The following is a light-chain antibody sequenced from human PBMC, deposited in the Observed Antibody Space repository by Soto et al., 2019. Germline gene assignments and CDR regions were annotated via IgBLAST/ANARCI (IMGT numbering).Light chain of an antibody. V-gene: IGKV1-5*03. CDR3: QQYNTYSWT. CDR2: KAS. Sequence: DIQLTQSPSFLSASVGDRGTITCRASQSISSYLNWYQQKPGKAPKLLIYKASTLKSGVPSRFSGSGSGTEFTLTISSLQPDDFATYYCQQYNTYSWTFGQGTKV. CDR1: QSISSY. J-gene: IGKJ1*01.